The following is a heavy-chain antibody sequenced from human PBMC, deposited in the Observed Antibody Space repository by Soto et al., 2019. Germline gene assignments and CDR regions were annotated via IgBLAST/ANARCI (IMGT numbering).Heavy chain of an antibody. V-gene: IGHV3-74*01. D-gene: IGHD5-12*01. J-gene: IGHJ4*02. CDR2: INSDGSST. Sequence: EVQLVESGGGLVQPGGSLRLSCAASGFTFSSYWMHWVRQAPGKGLVWVSRINSDGSSTSYADSVKGRFTISRDNAKNPLYLQMNSLRAEDTAVYYCARPPAGRYSYYFDYWGQGTLVTVSS. CDR3: ARPPAGRYSYYFDY. CDR1: GFTFSSYW.